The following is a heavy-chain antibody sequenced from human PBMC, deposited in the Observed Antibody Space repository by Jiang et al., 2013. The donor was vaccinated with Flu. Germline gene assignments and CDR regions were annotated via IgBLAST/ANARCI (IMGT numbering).Heavy chain of an antibody. J-gene: IGHJ4*02. D-gene: IGHD2-15*01. Sequence: GLVKPSETLSLTCAVSNYFITNAYYWGWIRQPPGKGLEWIGSLYHSGSTYYNPSLKSRVTISVDTSKNQFSLRLNSVTAADTAVYYCATPLAVTSDYFAYWGQGTLVTVSA. V-gene: IGHV4-38-2*01. CDR2: LYHSGST. CDR1: NYFITNAYY. CDR3: ATPLAVTSDYFAY.